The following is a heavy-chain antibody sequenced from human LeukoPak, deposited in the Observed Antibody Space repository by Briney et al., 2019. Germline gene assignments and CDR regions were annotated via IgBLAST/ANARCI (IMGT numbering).Heavy chain of an antibody. CDR2: ISYTGST. J-gene: IGHJ4*02. D-gene: IGHD3-9*01. Sequence: SETLSLTCTVSAASVSSHYWSWIRQPPGGVLGWIGYISYTGSTDYNPSLKGRVTMSIDTSKNQFSLSLNSVTATDAAVYFCAGDQNNVAWSYWWGQGTLVTVSS. V-gene: IGHV4-59*04. CDR1: AASVSSHY. CDR3: AGDQNNVAWSYW.